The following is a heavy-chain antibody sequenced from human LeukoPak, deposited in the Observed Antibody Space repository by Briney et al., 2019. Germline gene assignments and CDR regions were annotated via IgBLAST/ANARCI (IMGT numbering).Heavy chain of an antibody. Sequence: SVKVSCKASGGTFSSYAISWVRQAPGQGLEWMGGIIPIFGTANYAQKFQGRVTITADESTSTAYMELSSLRSEDTAVYYCARAAGVVGNISPFDYWGQGTLVTVSS. J-gene: IGHJ4*02. V-gene: IGHV1-69*13. D-gene: IGHD2-15*01. CDR1: GGTFSSYA. CDR3: ARAAGVVGNISPFDY. CDR2: IIPIFGTA.